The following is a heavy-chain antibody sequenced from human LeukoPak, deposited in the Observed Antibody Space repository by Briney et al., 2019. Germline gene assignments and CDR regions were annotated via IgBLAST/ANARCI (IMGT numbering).Heavy chain of an antibody. D-gene: IGHD3-22*01. CDR2: IYHSGTT. J-gene: IGHJ4*02. V-gene: IGHV4-38-2*02. CDR1: NYSITSGYF. Sequence: SETLSLTCAVSNYSITSGYFWGWIRQPPGKGLEWIASIYHSGTTYYNPSLRNRVTLFVDTSKNQFSLKLTSLTAADTAVYYFARDGVFHDSDGYSFDYWGQGTLVTVSS. CDR3: ARDGVFHDSDGYSFDY.